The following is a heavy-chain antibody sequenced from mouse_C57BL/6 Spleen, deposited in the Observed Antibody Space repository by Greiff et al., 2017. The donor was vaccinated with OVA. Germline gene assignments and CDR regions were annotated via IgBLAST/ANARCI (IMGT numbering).Heavy chain of an antibody. Sequence: VQLQQSGPELVKPGASVKISCKASGYTFTDYYMNWVKQSHGNSLEWIGDINPNNGGTSYNQKFKGKATLTVDKSSSTAYMELRSLTSEDSAVYYWARPWDGYVDVWGTGTTVTVSS. CDR1: GYTFTDYY. V-gene: IGHV1-26*01. J-gene: IGHJ1*03. D-gene: IGHD4-1*01. CDR3: ARPWDGYVDV. CDR2: INPNNGGT.